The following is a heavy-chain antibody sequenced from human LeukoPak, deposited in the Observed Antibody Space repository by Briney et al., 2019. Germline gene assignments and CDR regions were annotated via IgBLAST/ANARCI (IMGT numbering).Heavy chain of an antibody. CDR3: ARDPIVVVPTAWGYAFDI. Sequence: ASVKVSCKASGYTFTSYYMHWVRQAPGQGLEWMGIINPSGGSTSYAQRFQGRVTMTRDTSTSTVYMELSSLRSEDTAVYYCARDPIVVVPTAWGYAFDIWGQGTMVTVSS. J-gene: IGHJ3*02. V-gene: IGHV1-46*01. D-gene: IGHD2-2*01. CDR1: GYTFTSYY. CDR2: INPSGGST.